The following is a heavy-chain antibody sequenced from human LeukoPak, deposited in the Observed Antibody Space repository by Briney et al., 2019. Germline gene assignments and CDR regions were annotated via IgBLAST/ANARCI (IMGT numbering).Heavy chain of an antibody. CDR2: ISAYNGNT. D-gene: IGHD2-15*01. CDR3: ARGVYCSGGSCYSPYYFDY. V-gene: IGHV1-18*01. CDR1: GYTFPSYG. Sequence: RASVKVSCKASGYTFPSYGISWVRQAPGQGLEWMGWISAYNGNTNYAQKLQGRVTMTTDTSTSTAYMELRSLRSDDTAVYYCARGVYCSGGSCYSPYYFDYWGQGTLVTVSS. J-gene: IGHJ4*02.